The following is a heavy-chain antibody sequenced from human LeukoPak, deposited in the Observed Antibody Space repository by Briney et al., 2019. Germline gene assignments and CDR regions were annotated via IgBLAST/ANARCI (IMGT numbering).Heavy chain of an antibody. CDR1: GDSVSSISAA. J-gene: IGHJ6*02. V-gene: IGHV6-1*01. CDR2: TYYRSKWYN. CDR3: ARESCSSTSCYVGYYYYGMDV. D-gene: IGHD2-2*01. Sequence: SQTLSLTCAISGDSVSSISAAWNWIRQSPSRGLEWLGRTYYRSKWYNDYAVSVKSRITINPDTSKNQFSLQLNSVTPEDTAVYYCARESCSSTSCYVGYYYYGMDVWGQGTTVTVSS.